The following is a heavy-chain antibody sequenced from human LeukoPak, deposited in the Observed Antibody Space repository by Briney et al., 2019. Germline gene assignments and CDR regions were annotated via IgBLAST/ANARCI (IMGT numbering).Heavy chain of an antibody. J-gene: IGHJ6*03. Sequence: PSETLSLTCTVSGGSISSYYWSWIRQPPGKGLEWIGYIYYSGSTNYNPSLKSRVTISVDTSKNQFSLKLSSVTAADTAVYYCARDGRRNCSSTSCRPYYYYMDVWGKGTTVTVSS. V-gene: IGHV4-59*01. CDR3: ARDGRRNCSSTSCRPYYYYMDV. CDR2: IYYSGST. CDR1: GGSISSYY. D-gene: IGHD2-2*01.